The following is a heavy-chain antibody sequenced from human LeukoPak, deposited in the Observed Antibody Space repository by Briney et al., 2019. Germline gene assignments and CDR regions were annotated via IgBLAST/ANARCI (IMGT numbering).Heavy chain of an antibody. J-gene: IGHJ4*02. CDR1: GYPISSGYY. Sequence: KPSETLSLTCAVSGYPISSGYYWGWIRQPPGKGLEWIGSIYHSGSTYYNPSLKSRVTISVDTSKNQFSLKLSSVTAADTAVYYCARHGVQLWLLEKFDYWGQGTLVTVSS. CDR2: IYHSGST. V-gene: IGHV4-38-2*01. D-gene: IGHD5-18*01. CDR3: ARHGVQLWLLEKFDY.